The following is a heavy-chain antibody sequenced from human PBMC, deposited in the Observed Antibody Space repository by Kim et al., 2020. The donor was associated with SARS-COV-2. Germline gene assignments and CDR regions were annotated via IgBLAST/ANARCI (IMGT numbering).Heavy chain of an antibody. Sequence: GESLKISCKASGYTFSNYWIAWVRQMPGKGLEWMGVIYPGDSDTRYSPSFEGQVTISADKSINSAYLQWNNLKASDTAIYYCARFPGGRFPNYLDTWGQGTLVTVSS. CDR3: ARFPGGRFPNYLDT. V-gene: IGHV5-51*01. CDR1: GYTFSNYW. D-gene: IGHD1-7*01. CDR2: IYPGDSDT. J-gene: IGHJ5*02.